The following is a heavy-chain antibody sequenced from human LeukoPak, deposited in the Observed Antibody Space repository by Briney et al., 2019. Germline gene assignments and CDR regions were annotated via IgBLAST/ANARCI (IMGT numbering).Heavy chain of an antibody. V-gene: IGHV3-30*04. CDR2: VAADGIKD. J-gene: IGHJ6*03. D-gene: IGHD2-2*01. CDR3: AREPVSTAYYYHYMDV. CDR1: GFTFTTYA. Sequence: PGGSLRLSCAASGFTFTTYAMYWVRQAPGRGLELVAVVAADGIKDFYAESVNGRFTISRDNSRNTLYLQMTRLRGEHTAIYYCAREPVSTAYYYHYMDVWGKGTTVIVSS.